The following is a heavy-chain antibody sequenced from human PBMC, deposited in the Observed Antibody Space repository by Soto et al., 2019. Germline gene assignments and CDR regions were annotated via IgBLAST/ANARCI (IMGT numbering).Heavy chain of an antibody. CDR2: INWNSGSI. CDR3: VKDESVNWYSGHFRH. Sequence: LRLSCAASGFTFDDYAMHWVRQVPGKGLEWVSGINWNSGSIGYGDSVKGRFAISRDNAKNSLHLQMNSLSAEDTAFYYCVKDESVNWYSGHFRHWGQGTLVTVSS. J-gene: IGHJ1*01. D-gene: IGHD1-26*01. CDR1: GFTFDDYA. V-gene: IGHV3-9*01.